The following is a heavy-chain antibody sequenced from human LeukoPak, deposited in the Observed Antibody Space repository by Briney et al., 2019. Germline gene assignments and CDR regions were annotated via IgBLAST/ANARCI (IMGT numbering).Heavy chain of an antibody. Sequence: SETLSLTCSVSGYSISSGYYWGWIRQPPGKGLEWIGTIYHSGSTYYNPSLKSRDTISVDTSKNQFSLKLTSVTAADTAVYYCARERGDNWNVGPWGQGTLVTVSS. CDR3: ARERGDNWNVGP. CDR1: GYSISSGYY. D-gene: IGHD1-20*01. CDR2: IYHSGST. J-gene: IGHJ5*02. V-gene: IGHV4-38-2*02.